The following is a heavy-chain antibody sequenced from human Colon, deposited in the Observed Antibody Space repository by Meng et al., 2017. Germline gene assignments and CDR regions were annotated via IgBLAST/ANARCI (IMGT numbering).Heavy chain of an antibody. D-gene: IGHD3-9*01. Sequence: VQLVESGGGLAKHGGSMKPFCAASGFTFSDYYMSWIRQAPGKGLVWVSSVSADGSSTNYADSVKGRFSISRDNAKDTVFLQMNSLRGEDTAVYYCANDRLNHWGQGTLVTVSS. CDR2: VSADGSST. CDR3: ANDRLNH. J-gene: IGHJ1*01. CDR1: GFTFSDYY. V-gene: IGHV3-74*02.